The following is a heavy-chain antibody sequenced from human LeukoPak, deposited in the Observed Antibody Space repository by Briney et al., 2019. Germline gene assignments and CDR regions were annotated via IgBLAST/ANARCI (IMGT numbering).Heavy chain of an antibody. CDR2: ISSSSSYI. Sequence: PGGSLRLSCAASGFTFDDYAMNWVRQAPGKGLEWVSSISSSSSYIYYADSVKGRFTISRDNAKNSLYLQMNSLRAEDTAVYYCARLSRGLRNPYGDYWGQGTLVTVSS. J-gene: IGHJ4*02. V-gene: IGHV3-21*01. CDR3: ARLSRGLRNPYGDY. D-gene: IGHD4-17*01. CDR1: GFTFDDYA.